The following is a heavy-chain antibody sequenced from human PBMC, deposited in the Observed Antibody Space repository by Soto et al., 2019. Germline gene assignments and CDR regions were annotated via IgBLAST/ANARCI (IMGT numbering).Heavy chain of an antibody. CDR2: IIPILGIA. V-gene: IGHV1-69*02. CDR1: GGTFSSYT. J-gene: IGHJ4*02. CDR3: ARGLNYYDSSGFPRYFDY. D-gene: IGHD3-22*01. Sequence: ASVKVSCKASGGTFSSYTISWVRPAPGQGLEWMGRIIPILGIANYAQKFQGRVTITADKSTSTAYMELSSLRSEDTAVYYCARGLNYYDSSGFPRYFDYWGQGTLVTVSS.